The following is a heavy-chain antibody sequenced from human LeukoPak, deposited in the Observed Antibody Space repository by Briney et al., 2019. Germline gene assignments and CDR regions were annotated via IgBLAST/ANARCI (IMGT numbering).Heavy chain of an antibody. J-gene: IGHJ4*02. Sequence: GGSLRLSCAASGFTFSSCSMNWVRQAPGKGLEWVSYISSSSSTIYYADSVKGRFTISRDNAKNSLYLQMNSLRAEDTAVYYCARDQRRWLRVTLFDYWGQGTLVTVSS. D-gene: IGHD5-12*01. CDR1: GFTFSSCS. CDR2: ISSSSSTI. V-gene: IGHV3-48*01. CDR3: ARDQRRWLRVTLFDY.